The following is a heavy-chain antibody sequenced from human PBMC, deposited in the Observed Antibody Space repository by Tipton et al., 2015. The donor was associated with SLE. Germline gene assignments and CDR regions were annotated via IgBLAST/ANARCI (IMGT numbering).Heavy chain of an antibody. Sequence: TLSLTCAVSGYSITSGDYWGWIRQPPGKGLEWVGSLSQRGSTYYNPSLKSRVTISTDTSKNEIYLKLTAVTATDTAVYFCARDPYDSTWRNGWFDPWGQGTLVTVSS. CDR2: LSQRGST. CDR1: GYSITSGDY. J-gene: IGHJ5*02. CDR3: ARDPYDSTWRNGWFDP. V-gene: IGHV4-38-2*02. D-gene: IGHD6-13*01.